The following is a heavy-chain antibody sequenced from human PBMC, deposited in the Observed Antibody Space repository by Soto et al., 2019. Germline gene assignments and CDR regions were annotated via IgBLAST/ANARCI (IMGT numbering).Heavy chain of an antibody. CDR2: IIPILGIA. CDR3: ARDPPKNGSPADY. J-gene: IGHJ4*02. CDR1: GGTFSSYT. V-gene: IGHV1-69*08. Sequence: QVQLVQSGAEVKKPGSSVKVSCKASGGTFSSYTIGWVRQAPGQGLEWMGRIIPILGIANYAQKFQGRVTITADKSTSTAYMELSSLRSEDTAVYYCARDPPKNGSPADYWGQGTLVTVSS. D-gene: IGHD3-10*01.